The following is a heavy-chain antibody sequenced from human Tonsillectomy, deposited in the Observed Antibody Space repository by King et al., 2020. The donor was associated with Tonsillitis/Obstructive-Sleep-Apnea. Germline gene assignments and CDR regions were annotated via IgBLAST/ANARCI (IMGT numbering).Heavy chain of an antibody. D-gene: IGHD1-14*01. J-gene: IGHJ6*03. V-gene: IGHV1-69*01. CDR3: ATARPGNQGDYYMDV. CDR1: GGTFSSYA. Sequence: QLVQSGAEVKKPGSSVKVSCKASGGTFSSYAISWVRQAPGQGLEWMGGIIPIFGTANYAQMFQGRVTITADESTSTAYMELSSLRSEDTAGYYCATARPGNQGDYYMDVWGKGTTVTVSS. CDR2: IIPIFGTA.